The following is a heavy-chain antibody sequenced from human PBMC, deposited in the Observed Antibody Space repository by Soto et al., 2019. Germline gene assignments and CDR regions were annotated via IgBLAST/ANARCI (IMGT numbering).Heavy chain of an antibody. CDR1: GGTFSSYA. Sequence: QVQLVQSGAEVKKPGSSVKVSCKASGGTFSSYAISWVRQAPGQGLEWMGGIIPIFGTANYAQKFQGRVTITADESTSTAHMELSSLRSEDTAVYYCARAFIAAPLPLPGGFFDYWGQVTLVTVSS. CDR3: ARAFIAAPLPLPGGFFDY. D-gene: IGHD6-6*01. V-gene: IGHV1-69*01. CDR2: IIPIFGTA. J-gene: IGHJ4*02.